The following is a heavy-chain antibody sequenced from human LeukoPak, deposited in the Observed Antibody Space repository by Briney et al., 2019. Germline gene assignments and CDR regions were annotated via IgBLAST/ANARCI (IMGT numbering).Heavy chain of an antibody. Sequence: GGSLRLSCAASGFTFSSYWMHWVRHTPGKGLVWVSRIKGDGSSTSYADSVKGRFTISRDNAKNMLYLQMNSLRAEDTAVYYCARDGYSFGHDFDYWGQGTLVTVPA. CDR3: ARDGYSFGHDFDY. D-gene: IGHD5-18*01. CDR2: IKGDGSST. V-gene: IGHV3-74*01. CDR1: GFTFSSYW. J-gene: IGHJ4*02.